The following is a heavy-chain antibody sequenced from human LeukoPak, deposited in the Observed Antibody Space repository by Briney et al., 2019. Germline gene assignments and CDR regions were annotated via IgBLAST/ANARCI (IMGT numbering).Heavy chain of an antibody. CDR3: ARLNSVLFDWYFDL. D-gene: IGHD3-10*01. CDR2: ISSSGSTI. J-gene: IGHJ2*01. V-gene: IGHV3-48*03. CDR1: GFTFSSYE. Sequence: GGSLRLSCAASGFTFSSYEMNWVRQAPGKGLEWVSYISSSGSTIYYADSVKGRFTISRDNAKNSLYLQTNSLRAEDTAVYYCARLNSVLFDWYFDLWGRGTLVTVSS.